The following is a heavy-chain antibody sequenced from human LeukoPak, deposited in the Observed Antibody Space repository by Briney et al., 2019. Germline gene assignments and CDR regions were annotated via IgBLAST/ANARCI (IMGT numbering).Heavy chain of an antibody. CDR3: AGGGYCSSTSCYAPDY. J-gene: IGHJ4*02. CDR2: ISSSSSYI. CDR1: GFTFSSYS. D-gene: IGHD2-2*01. Sequence: AGGSLRLSCAASGFTFSSYSMNWVRQAPGKGLEWVSSISSSSSYIYYADSVKGRFTISRDNAKNSLYLQMNSLRAEDTAVYYCAGGGYCSSTSCYAPDYWGQGTLVTVSS. V-gene: IGHV3-21*01.